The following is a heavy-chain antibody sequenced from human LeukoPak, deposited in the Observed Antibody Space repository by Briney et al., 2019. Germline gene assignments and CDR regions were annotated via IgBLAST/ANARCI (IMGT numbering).Heavy chain of an antibody. CDR1: GFTFSSYA. D-gene: IGHD1-7*01. CDR3: AKVLELRLNYYYGMDV. J-gene: IGHJ6*02. Sequence: QSGGSLRLSCAASGFTFSSYAMSWVRQAPGKGLEWVSTISAGGGSTYYADSVKGRFIISRDNSKNTLYLQMNSLRAEDTAIYYCAKVLELRLNYYYGMDVWGQGTTVTVSS. V-gene: IGHV3-23*01. CDR2: ISAGGGST.